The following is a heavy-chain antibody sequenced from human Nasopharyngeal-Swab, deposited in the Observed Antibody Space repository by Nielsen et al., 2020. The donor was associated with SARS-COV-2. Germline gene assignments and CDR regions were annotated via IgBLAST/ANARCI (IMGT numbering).Heavy chain of an antibody. Sequence: ASVKVSCKASGYTFTAYYIHWMRQAPGQGLEWMGWINPNTGGTNFAQKFQGRVTMTRDTSISTAYMELSRLRSDDTAVYYCARERGGSGTYSIDYWGPGTLVIVSS. J-gene: IGHJ4*02. D-gene: IGHD3-10*01. CDR3: ARERGGSGTYSIDY. V-gene: IGHV1-2*02. CDR1: GYTFTAYY. CDR2: INPNTGGT.